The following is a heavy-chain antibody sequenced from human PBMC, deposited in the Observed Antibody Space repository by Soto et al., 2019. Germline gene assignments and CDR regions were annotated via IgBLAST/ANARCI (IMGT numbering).Heavy chain of an antibody. CDR2: IWHDGSEK. Sequence: GGSLRLSCAASEFTFSDYGMHWVRQAPGKGLEWVAVIWHDGSEKYYADSVKGRFSISRDNSKNTLYLQMSSLSVDDTAVYYCARDGPHISILGHRDYWGQGNLVTVYS. D-gene: IGHD3-3*01. J-gene: IGHJ4*02. V-gene: IGHV3-33*01. CDR3: ARDGPHISILGHRDY. CDR1: EFTFSDYG.